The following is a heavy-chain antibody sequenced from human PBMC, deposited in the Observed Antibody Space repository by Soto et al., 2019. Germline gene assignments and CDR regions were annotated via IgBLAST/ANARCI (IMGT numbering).Heavy chain of an antibody. Sequence: SVKVSCKASGGTFSSYAISWVRQAPGQGXEWMGGIIPIFGTANYAQKFQGRVTITADESTSTAYMELSSLRSEDTAVYYCASAGSYYGTSYYYYYYGMDVWGQGTTVTVSS. V-gene: IGHV1-69*13. CDR3: ASAGSYYGTSYYYYYYGMDV. D-gene: IGHD1-26*01. CDR2: IIPIFGTA. J-gene: IGHJ6*02. CDR1: GGTFSSYA.